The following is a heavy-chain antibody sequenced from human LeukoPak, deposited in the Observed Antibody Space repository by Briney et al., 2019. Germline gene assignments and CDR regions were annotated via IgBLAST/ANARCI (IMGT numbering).Heavy chain of an antibody. Sequence: GGSLRLSCAASGFTASSNDMSWVRQAPGKGLECIPVIYSGGSTDYADSVKGRLTISRDNSKNTLYLQMNSLRAEDTAVYYCANGENINDYDILTGYSFDYWGQGTLVTVSS. V-gene: IGHV3-53*01. CDR2: IYSGGST. J-gene: IGHJ4*02. D-gene: IGHD3-9*01. CDR1: GFTASSND. CDR3: ANGENINDYDILTGYSFDY.